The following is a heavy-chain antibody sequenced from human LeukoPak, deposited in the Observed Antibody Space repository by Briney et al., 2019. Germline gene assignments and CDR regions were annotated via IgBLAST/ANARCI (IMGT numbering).Heavy chain of an antibody. J-gene: IGHJ4*02. CDR1: GGSFSGYY. CDR2: INHSGST. Sequence: PSETLSLTCAVYGGSFSGYYWSWIRQPPGKGLEWIGEINHSGSTNYNPSLKSRVTISVDTSKNQFSLKLSSVTAADTAVYYCARAILSSGWYADYWGQGTLVTVSS. V-gene: IGHV4-34*01. D-gene: IGHD6-19*01. CDR3: ARAILSSGWYADY.